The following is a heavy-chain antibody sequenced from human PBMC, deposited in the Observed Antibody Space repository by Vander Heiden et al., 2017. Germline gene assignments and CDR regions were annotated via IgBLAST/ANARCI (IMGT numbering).Heavy chain of an antibody. D-gene: IGHD1-20*01. CDR3: AKDADPVSIYYFDY. J-gene: IGHJ4*02. Sequence: QVQLVESGGGVVQPGRSLRLSCAASGFTFSSYRMHWVRQAPGKGLEWVAVISYDGSNKYYADSVKGRFTISRDNSKNTLYLQMNSLRAEDTVVYYCAKDADPVSIYYFDYWGQGTLVTVSS. CDR1: GFTFSSYR. V-gene: IGHV3-30*18. CDR2: ISYDGSNK.